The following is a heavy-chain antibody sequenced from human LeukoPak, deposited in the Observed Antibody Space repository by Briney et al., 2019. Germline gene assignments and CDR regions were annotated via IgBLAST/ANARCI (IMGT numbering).Heavy chain of an antibody. D-gene: IGHD7-27*01. CDR3: AKDSSWGLYYFDY. Sequence: GGSLRLSCAAAGFTFSSYGRNWVRQAPGEGVEGVAVIRYDGSNKYYADSVKGGLTISRDNKKKRLYMQKNRQRAEDTAVYYCAKDSSWGLYYFDYWGQGTLVTVSS. V-gene: IGHV3-30*02. CDR1: GFTFSSYG. J-gene: IGHJ4*02. CDR2: IRYDGSNK.